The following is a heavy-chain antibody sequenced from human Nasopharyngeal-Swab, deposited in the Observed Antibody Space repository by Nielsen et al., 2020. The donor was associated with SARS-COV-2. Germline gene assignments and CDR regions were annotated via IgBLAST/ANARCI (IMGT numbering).Heavy chain of an antibody. CDR2: ISGSGGST. J-gene: IGHJ4*02. CDR3: ARGLRGYSGYSDY. D-gene: IGHD5-12*01. V-gene: IGHV3-23*01. Sequence: WIRQPPGKGLEWVSAISGSGGSTYYADSVKGRFTISRDNSKNTLYLQMNSLRAEDTAVYYCARGLRGYSGYSDYWGQGTLVTVSS.